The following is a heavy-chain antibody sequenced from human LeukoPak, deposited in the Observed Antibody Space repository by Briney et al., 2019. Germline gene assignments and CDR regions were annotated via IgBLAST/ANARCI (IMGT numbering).Heavy chain of an antibody. V-gene: IGHV1-18*01. D-gene: IGHD5-18*01. CDR2: ISAYNGNT. CDR1: GYTFTSYG. Sequence: ASVKVSCKAPGYTFTSYGISWVRQAPGQGLEWMGWISAYNGNTNYAQKLQGRVTMTTDTSTSTAYMELRSLRSDDTAVYYCARVDTAQYYYYYGMDVWGQGTTVTVSS. J-gene: IGHJ6*02. CDR3: ARVDTAQYYYYYGMDV.